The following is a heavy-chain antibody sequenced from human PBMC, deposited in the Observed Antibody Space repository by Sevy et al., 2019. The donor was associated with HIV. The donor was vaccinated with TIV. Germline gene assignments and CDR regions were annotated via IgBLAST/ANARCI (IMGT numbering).Heavy chain of an antibody. V-gene: IGHV1-69*13. CDR1: GGTFSSYA. CDR3: ARETTIFGVVGYYYYGMDV. CDR2: IIPIFGTA. D-gene: IGHD3-3*01. J-gene: IGHJ6*02. Sequence: ASVKVSCKASGGTFSSYAISWVRQAPGQGLEWMGGIIPIFGTANYAQKFQGRVTITADESTSTAYMELSSLRSEDTAVYYCARETTIFGVVGYYYYGMDVWGQGTTVTVSS.